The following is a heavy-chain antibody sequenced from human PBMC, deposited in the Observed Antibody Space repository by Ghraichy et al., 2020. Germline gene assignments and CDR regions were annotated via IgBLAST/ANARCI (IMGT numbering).Heavy chain of an antibody. CDR2: IYYSGST. J-gene: IGHJ6*03. V-gene: IGHV4-39*01. CDR1: GGSISSSSYY. Sequence: SQTLSLTCTVSGGSISSSSYYWGWIRQPPGKGLEWIGSIYYSGSTYYNPSLKSRVTISVDTSKNQFSLKLSSVTAADTAVYYCARQGEGATIFYYYYMDVWGKGTTVTVSS. D-gene: IGHD5-12*01. CDR3: ARQGEGATIFYYYYMDV.